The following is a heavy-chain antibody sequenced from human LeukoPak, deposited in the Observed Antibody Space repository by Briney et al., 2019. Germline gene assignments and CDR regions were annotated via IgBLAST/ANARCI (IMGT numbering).Heavy chain of an antibody. Sequence: GGSLRLSCAASGFTFSSYEMNWVRQAPGKGLEWVSYISCRGSTKYYADSVKGRFTISRDNAKNSLFLQMNSLRAEDTAVYYCARELMGLTMIVVVSPIDYWGQGTLVTVSS. V-gene: IGHV3-48*03. CDR3: ARELMGLTMIVVVSPIDY. CDR1: GFTFSSYE. D-gene: IGHD3-22*01. CDR2: ISCRGSTK. J-gene: IGHJ4*02.